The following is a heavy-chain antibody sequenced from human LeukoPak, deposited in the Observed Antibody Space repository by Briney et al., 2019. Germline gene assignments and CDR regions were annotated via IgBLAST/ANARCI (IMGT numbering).Heavy chain of an antibody. CDR2: ISSSSSTI. CDR3: ARDLKGSIFGVVILGY. Sequence: PGGSLGLSCAASGFTFSSYSMNWVRQAPGKGLEWVSYISSSSSTIYYADSVKGRFTISRDNAKNSLYLQMNSLRAEDTAVYYCARDLKGSIFGVVILGYWGQGTLVTVSS. D-gene: IGHD3-3*01. J-gene: IGHJ4*02. V-gene: IGHV3-48*01. CDR1: GFTFSSYS.